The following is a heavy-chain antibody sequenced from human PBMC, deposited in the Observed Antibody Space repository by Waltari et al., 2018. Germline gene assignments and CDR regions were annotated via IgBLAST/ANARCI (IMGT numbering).Heavy chain of an antibody. CDR3: ARDYCDRTNCHGMDV. J-gene: IGHJ6*02. Sequence: QVQLVESGGGVVQPGRSRRLSCAASEFTFSSSAMHWVRQAPGKGLEWVAVISYNERNIYYVDSVKGRFAISRDNSKKMLYLQMNSLRAEDTAVYYCARDYCDRTNCHGMDVWGQGTTVTVSS. CDR1: EFTFSSSA. CDR2: ISYNERNI. V-gene: IGHV3-30*09. D-gene: IGHD3-22*01.